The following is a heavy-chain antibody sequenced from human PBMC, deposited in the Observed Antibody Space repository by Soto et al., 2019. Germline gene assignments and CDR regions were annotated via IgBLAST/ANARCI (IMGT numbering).Heavy chain of an antibody. J-gene: IGHJ4*02. Sequence: QLQLQESGPGLVKPSETLSLTCTVSGGSISSSSYYWGWIRQPPGKGLEWIGSIYYSGSTYYNPSLKSRVTISVDTSKNQFSLKLSSVTAADTAVYYCARLGQLAHFDYWGQGTLVTVSS. D-gene: IGHD6-6*01. CDR2: IYYSGST. CDR3: ARLGQLAHFDY. CDR1: GGSISSSSYY. V-gene: IGHV4-39*01.